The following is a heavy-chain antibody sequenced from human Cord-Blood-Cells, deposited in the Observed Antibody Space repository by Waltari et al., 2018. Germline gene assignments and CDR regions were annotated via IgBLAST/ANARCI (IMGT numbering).Heavy chain of an antibody. CDR3: ARRRYCGGDCYSHYWYFDL. CDR2: IYPGDSDT. CDR1: GYSFTSYW. Sequence: EVQLVQSGAEVKKPGESLKISCKGSGYSFTSYWTGWVRQMPGKGLEWMGIIYPGDSDTRYSPSFQGQVTISADKSISTAYLQWSSLKASDTAMYYCARRRYCGGDCYSHYWYFDLWGRGTLVTVSS. D-gene: IGHD2-21*02. J-gene: IGHJ2*01. V-gene: IGHV5-51*01.